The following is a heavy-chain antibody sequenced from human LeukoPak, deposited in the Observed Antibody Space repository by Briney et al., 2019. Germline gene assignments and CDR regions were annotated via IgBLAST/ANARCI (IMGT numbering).Heavy chain of an antibody. CDR2: ISSSSSPI. J-gene: IGHJ4*02. Sequence: GGSLRLSCAASGFSISNFVMNWVRQAPGKGLEWVSYISSSSSPIYYVDSVKGRFTISRDNAKNSLYLQMNSLRAEDTAVYYCAREYSGYDYGHFDYWGQGTLVTVSS. D-gene: IGHD5-12*01. CDR3: AREYSGYDYGHFDY. CDR1: GFSISNFV. V-gene: IGHV3-48*01.